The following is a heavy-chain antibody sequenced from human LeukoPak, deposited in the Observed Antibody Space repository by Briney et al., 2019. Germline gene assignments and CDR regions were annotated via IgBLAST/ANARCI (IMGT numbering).Heavy chain of an antibody. CDR2: IYYSGST. Sequence: ASETLSLTCTVSGGSISSSSYYWGWIRQPPGKGLEWIGSIYYSGSTYYNPSLKSRVTISVDTSKNQFSLKLSSVTAADTAVYYCARDRSPFDYWGQGTLVTVSS. J-gene: IGHJ4*02. CDR3: ARDRSPFDY. CDR1: GGSISSSSYY. V-gene: IGHV4-39*07.